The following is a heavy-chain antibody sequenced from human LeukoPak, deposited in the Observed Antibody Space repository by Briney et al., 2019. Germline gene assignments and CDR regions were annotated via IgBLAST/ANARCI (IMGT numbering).Heavy chain of an antibody. V-gene: IGHV3-7*01. CDR3: SRSLNN. CDR1: GFTFGRSW. J-gene: IGHJ4*02. Sequence: PGGSLRLSCAASGFTFGRSWMDWVRQAPGKGLEWVANIKEDGSETYYVDSAKGRFTISRDNAKSSLYLQMDRLRVEDTAIYYCSRSLNNWGQGTLVTVSS. CDR2: IKEDGSET.